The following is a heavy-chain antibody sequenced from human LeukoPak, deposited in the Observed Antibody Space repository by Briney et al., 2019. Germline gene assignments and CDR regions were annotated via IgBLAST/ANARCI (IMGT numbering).Heavy chain of an antibody. CDR3: ATPGQLWSNYHYFAH. V-gene: IGHV3-30*04. D-gene: IGHD5-18*01. CDR1: GLTFSSYA. J-gene: IGHJ4*02. Sequence: GGSLRLSCAASGLTFSSYAMHWVRQAPGKGLEWVAVISFDGSNKYYADSVKGRFTISRDNSKNTLYLQMNSLRVEDTAVYYCATPGQLWSNYHYFAHWGQGTLVTVSS. CDR2: ISFDGSNK.